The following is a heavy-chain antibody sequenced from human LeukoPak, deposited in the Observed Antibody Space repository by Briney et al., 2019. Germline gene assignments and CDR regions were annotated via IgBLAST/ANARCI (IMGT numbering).Heavy chain of an antibody. J-gene: IGHJ4*02. CDR1: GFTFNIYG. CDR3: ARHDNYYVSSGPFDS. CDR2: ISYDGSKK. V-gene: IGHV3-30*03. Sequence: GSLRLSCAASGFTFNIYGMHWVRQAPGKGLEWVAVISYDGSKKYYADSVKGRFTISRDNSKNTLHLQMNSLRAEDTAVYYCARHDNYYVSSGPFDSWGQGTLVTVSS. D-gene: IGHD3-22*01.